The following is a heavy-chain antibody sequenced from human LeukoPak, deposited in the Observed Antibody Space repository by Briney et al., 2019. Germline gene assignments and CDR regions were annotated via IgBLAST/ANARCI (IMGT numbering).Heavy chain of an antibody. J-gene: IGHJ4*02. V-gene: IGHV3-30*02. CDR2: IGNDGRDQ. CDR3: ARDLMWGFDY. D-gene: IGHD7-27*01. Sequence: GGSLRLSCAATGFTFSGHAMHWVRQTPGVGLEWVAIIGNDGRDQHYSESVKGRFTISRDNSKNTLFLQLNSLRPEDTALYLCARDLMWGFDYWGQGTLVTVSA. CDR1: GFTFSGHA.